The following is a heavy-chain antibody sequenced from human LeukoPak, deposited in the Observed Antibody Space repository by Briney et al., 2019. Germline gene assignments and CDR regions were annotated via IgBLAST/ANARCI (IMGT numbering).Heavy chain of an antibody. D-gene: IGHD2-2*01. CDR1: GFTFSSYG. CDR3: AKDGVVVVPAASPYYYYMDV. J-gene: IGHJ6*03. Sequence: PGGSLRLSCAASGFTFSSYGMHWVRQAPGKGLEWVAFIRYDGSNKYYADSVKGRFTISRDNSKNTLYLQMNSLRDEDTAVYYCAKDGVVVVPAASPYYYYMDVWGKGTTVTVSS. V-gene: IGHV3-30*02. CDR2: IRYDGSNK.